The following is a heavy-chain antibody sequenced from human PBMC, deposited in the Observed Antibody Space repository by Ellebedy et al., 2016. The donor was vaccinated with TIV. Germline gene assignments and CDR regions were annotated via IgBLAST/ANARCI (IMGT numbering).Heavy chain of an antibody. V-gene: IGHV1-3*01. D-gene: IGHD2-2*03. CDR2: INPDNGNT. CDR3: ARGYCSSHTCTPAGS. J-gene: IGHJ4*02. CDR1: GYTFSHYG. Sequence: AASVKVSCKTSGYTFSHYGMHWVRQAPGQRLEWMGWINPDNGNTKYSQKLHDRVTITTDTSASTSYLELSSLIFENTGVYFCARGYCSSHTCTPAGSWGQGTLVTVSS.